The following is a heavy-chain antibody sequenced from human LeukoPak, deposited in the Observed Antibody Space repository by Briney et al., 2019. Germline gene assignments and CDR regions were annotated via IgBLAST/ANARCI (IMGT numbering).Heavy chain of an antibody. J-gene: IGHJ3*02. CDR2: IKQDGSVI. CDR3: AGDEGWTFDI. D-gene: IGHD5-24*01. Sequence: GGSLRLSCAASGFSFSTHWMSWFRQAPGQGLEWVALIKQDGSVIHYVDSVKGRFTISRDNAKNSLSLQMNSLRADDTAVYYCAGDEGWTFDIWGQGTKVTVSS. CDR1: GFSFSTHW. V-gene: IGHV3-7*01.